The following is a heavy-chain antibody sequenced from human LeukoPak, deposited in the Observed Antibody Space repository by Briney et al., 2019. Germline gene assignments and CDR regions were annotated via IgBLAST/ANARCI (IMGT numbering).Heavy chain of an antibody. V-gene: IGHV3-30*18. D-gene: IGHD3-10*01. J-gene: IGHJ4*02. CDR1: GFTFSTYG. Sequence: GGSLRLSCAASGFTFSTYGMHWVRQAPGKGLEWVAVISNDGSNKCYADSVKGRFTISRDNSKSTLYVQMNSLRAEDTAVYYCAKDWGAGGSALTFWGQGTLVTVSS. CDR2: ISNDGSNK. CDR3: AKDWGAGGSALTF.